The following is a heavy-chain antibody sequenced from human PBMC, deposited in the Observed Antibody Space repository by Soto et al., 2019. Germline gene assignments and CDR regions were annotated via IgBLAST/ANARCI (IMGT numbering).Heavy chain of an antibody. CDR1: GFTFSSHA. CDR2: LSDRGDSI. Sequence: GGSLRLSCTASGFTFSSHAMTWVRQAPGKGLEWVSGLSDRGDSIYYADSVKGRFTIYRDNSMNTLYLQMNTLRVEDTAVYYCAKVSSSWYAGFFDLWGQGTLVTVSS. CDR3: AKVSSSWYAGFFDL. D-gene: IGHD6-13*01. J-gene: IGHJ4*02. V-gene: IGHV3-23*01.